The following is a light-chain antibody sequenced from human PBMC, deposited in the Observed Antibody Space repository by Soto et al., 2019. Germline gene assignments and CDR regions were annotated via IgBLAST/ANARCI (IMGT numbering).Light chain of an antibody. CDR2: SNN. CDR3: AAWDDSLKAYV. CDR1: SSNIGSNT. V-gene: IGLV1-44*01. J-gene: IGLJ1*01. Sequence: QSVLTQPPSASGTPGQRVTISCSGSSSNIGSNTVNWYQQLPGTAPKLLIYSNNQQPSGVPDPFSGSKSGTTASLAISGLQSEGEADYYCAAWDDSLKAYVFGTGTKLTVL.